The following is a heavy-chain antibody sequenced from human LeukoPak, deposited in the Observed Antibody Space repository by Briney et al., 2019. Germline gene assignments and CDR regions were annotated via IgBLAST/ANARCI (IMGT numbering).Heavy chain of an antibody. CDR1: GFTFSSYA. CDR2: ISGSGGST. V-gene: IGHV3-23*01. D-gene: IGHD2-2*01. Sequence: PGGFLRLSCAASGFTFSSYAMSWVRQAPGKGLEWVSAISGSGGSTYYADSVKGRFTISRDNSKNTLYLQMNSLRAEDTAVYYCAREHIVVVPAATRYPSYYYYYGMDVWGQGTTVTVSS. J-gene: IGHJ6*02. CDR3: AREHIVVVPAATRYPSYYYYYGMDV.